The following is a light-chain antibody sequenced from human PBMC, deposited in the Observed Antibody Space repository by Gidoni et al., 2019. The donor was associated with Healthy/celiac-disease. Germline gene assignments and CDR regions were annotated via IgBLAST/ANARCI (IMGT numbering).Light chain of an antibody. Sequence: IWMPRSPATLSLPSVEGATLPCRASQSVSVYLSWYQQKPGQAPRLLIYCASTRATGISARFSGIGTGTEFTFTISSVQSEDVATYDCQHYKDWPPECTFXPXTKVEIK. CDR3: QHYKDWPPECT. CDR1: QSVSVY. J-gene: IGKJ3*01. V-gene: IGKV3-15*01. CDR2: CAS.